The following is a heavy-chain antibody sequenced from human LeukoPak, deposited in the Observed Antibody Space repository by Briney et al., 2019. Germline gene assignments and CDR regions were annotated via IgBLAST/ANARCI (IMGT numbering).Heavy chain of an antibody. J-gene: IGHJ4*02. V-gene: IGHV3-23*01. Sequence: GGSLRLSRALSGFTFSSYAMSWVRQAPGKGLEWVSAISGSGGSTYYADSVKGRFTISRDNSKNTLYLQMNGLRAEDTAVYYCAKDQWELLGYFDYWGQGTLVTVSS. D-gene: IGHD1-26*01. CDR2: ISGSGGST. CDR1: GFTFSSYA. CDR3: AKDQWELLGYFDY.